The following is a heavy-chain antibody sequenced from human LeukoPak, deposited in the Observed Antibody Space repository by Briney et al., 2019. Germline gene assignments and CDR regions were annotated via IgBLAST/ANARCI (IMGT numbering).Heavy chain of an antibody. V-gene: IGHV3-23*01. CDR1: GFTFSSYA. CDR3: ARDDFWSGSDEEFDP. D-gene: IGHD3-3*01. Sequence: PGGSLRLSCAASGFTFSSYAMSWVRQAPGKGLEWVSAISGSGGSTYYADSVKGRFTISRDNAKNSLYLQMSSLRAEDTAVYYCARDDFWSGSDEEFDPWGQGTLVTVSS. CDR2: ISGSGGST. J-gene: IGHJ5*02.